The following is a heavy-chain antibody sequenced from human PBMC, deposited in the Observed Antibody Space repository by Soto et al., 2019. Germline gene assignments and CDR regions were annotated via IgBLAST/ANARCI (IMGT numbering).Heavy chain of an antibody. CDR3: ARAYSSLSWFDP. J-gene: IGHJ5*02. CDR1: CGSISSYY. V-gene: IGHV4-59*01. D-gene: IGHD3-22*01. Sequence: SETLSLTCTVSCGSISSYYWSWIRQPPGKGLEWIGYIYSSGITKYNPSLKSRITISIDTSKNQFSLKLSSVTAADTAFYYCARAYSSLSWFDPWGQGTLVTVSS. CDR2: IYSSGIT.